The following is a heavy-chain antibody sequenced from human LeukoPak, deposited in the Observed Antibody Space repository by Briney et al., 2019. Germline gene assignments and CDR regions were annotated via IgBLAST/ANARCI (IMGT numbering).Heavy chain of an antibody. CDR3: ASIVGDY. Sequence: SETLSLTCTVSSGSISSYYWSWIRQPPGKGLEWIGYIYYSGSTNYNPSLKSRVTISVDTSKNQFSLKLSSVTVADTAVYYCASIVGDYWGQGTLVTVSS. CDR1: SGSISSYY. J-gene: IGHJ4*02. D-gene: IGHD1-26*01. CDR2: IYYSGST. V-gene: IGHV4-59*01.